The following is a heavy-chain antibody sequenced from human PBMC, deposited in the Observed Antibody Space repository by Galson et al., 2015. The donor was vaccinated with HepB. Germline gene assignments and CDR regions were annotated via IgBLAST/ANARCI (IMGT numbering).Heavy chain of an antibody. CDR2: ISAYNGNT. D-gene: IGHD3-3*01. J-gene: IGHJ5*02. CDR3: ARENYDFWSAHKSYNWFDP. CDR1: GYTFTSYG. V-gene: IGHV1-18*01. Sequence: SVKVSCKASGYTFTSYGISWVRQAPGQGLEWMGWISAYNGNTNYAQKLQGRVTMTTDTSTSTAYMELRSLRSDDTAVYYCARENYDFWSAHKSYNWFDPWGQGTLVTVSS.